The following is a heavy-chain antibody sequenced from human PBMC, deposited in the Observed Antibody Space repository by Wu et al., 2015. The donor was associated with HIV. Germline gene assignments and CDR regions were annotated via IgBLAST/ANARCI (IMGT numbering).Heavy chain of an antibody. D-gene: IGHD1/OR15-1a*01. V-gene: IGHV1-46*03. CDR2: INPGVNRI. CDR1: GYTFTQTY. Sequence: QVQLVQSGAEVRKPGASVKVSCKASGYTFTQTYLHWVRQAPGQRLEWLGIINPGVNRISYAQKFQGRLTITRDTSTSTVYMELSSLRYGDTAVYYCAARIGNMEAFNIWGQGTMVTVSS. CDR3: AARIGNMEAFNI. J-gene: IGHJ3*02.